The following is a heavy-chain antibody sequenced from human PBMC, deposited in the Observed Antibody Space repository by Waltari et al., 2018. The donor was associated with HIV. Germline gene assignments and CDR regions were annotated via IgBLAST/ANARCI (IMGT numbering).Heavy chain of an antibody. J-gene: IGHJ4*02. CDR1: GFTFSSYG. D-gene: IGHD3-22*01. CDR2: VWYDGKNK. CDR3: ARTPYDTSGYRFDY. Sequence: QVQLVESGGGVVQPGRSLRLSCAASGFTFSSYGMHWVRQAPGKGLEWLAVVWYDGKNKYYADSVKGRFTVSRDNSKNTLFLQMNSLRVDDTAVYYCARTPYDTSGYRFDYWGQGTLVTVSS. V-gene: IGHV3-33*01.